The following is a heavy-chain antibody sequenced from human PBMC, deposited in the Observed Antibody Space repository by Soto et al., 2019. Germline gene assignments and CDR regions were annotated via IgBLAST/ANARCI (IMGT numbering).Heavy chain of an antibody. D-gene: IGHD2-15*01. V-gene: IGHV4-61*01. J-gene: IGHJ5*02. CDR3: GRDPGYCSDDICYTARGWFGP. Sequence: QVQLQESGPGLVKPSETLSLTCTVSGGSISSTSYYWNWIRQPPGNGLEWIGFIYYSGGTNYNPSHKSRVTLPVDTSKNQLCLKLSSETAADTAVYYCGRDPGYCSDDICYTARGWFGPWGQGTLVTVSS. CDR1: GGSISSTSYY. CDR2: IYYSGGT.